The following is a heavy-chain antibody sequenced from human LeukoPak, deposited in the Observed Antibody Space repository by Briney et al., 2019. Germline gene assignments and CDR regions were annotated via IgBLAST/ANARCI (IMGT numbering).Heavy chain of an antibody. CDR3: ARGLDDFWSGYNWFDP. D-gene: IGHD3-3*01. CDR1: GYTFTSYY. V-gene: IGHV1-46*01. CDR2: INPSGGST. J-gene: IGHJ5*02. Sequence: RASVKVSCKASGYTFTSYYMHWVRQAPGQGLEWMGIINPSGGSTSYAQKFQGRVTMTRDTSTSTVYMELSSLRSEDTAVYYCARGLDDFWSGYNWFDPWGQGTLVTVSS.